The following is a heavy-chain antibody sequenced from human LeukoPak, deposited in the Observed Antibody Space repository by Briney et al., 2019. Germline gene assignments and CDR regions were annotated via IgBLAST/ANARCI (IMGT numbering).Heavy chain of an antibody. CDR3: AKFISGYSYYFDY. D-gene: IGHD3-22*01. Sequence: GGSLRLSCEVSGFTFSSYAMSWVRQAPGKGLEWVSAISGSGGSTYYADSVKGRFTISRDNSKNTLYLQMNSLRAEDTAVYYCAKFISGYSYYFDYWGQGTLVTVSS. CDR1: GFTFSSYA. CDR2: ISGSGGST. J-gene: IGHJ4*02. V-gene: IGHV3-23*01.